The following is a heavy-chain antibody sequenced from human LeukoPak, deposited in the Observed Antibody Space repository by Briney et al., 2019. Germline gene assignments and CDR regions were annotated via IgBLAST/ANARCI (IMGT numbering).Heavy chain of an antibody. V-gene: IGHV4-38-2*01. CDR2: IYHSGST. CDR1: GYSISSGYY. J-gene: IGHJ5*02. Sequence: SETLSLTCAVSGYSISSGYYWGWIRQPPGKGLEWIGSIYHSGSTYYNPSLKSRVTISVDTSKNQFSLKLSSVTAADTAVYYCARTTPDILTGYYRHNWFDPWGQGTLVTVSS. CDR3: ARTTPDILTGYYRHNWFDP. D-gene: IGHD3-9*01.